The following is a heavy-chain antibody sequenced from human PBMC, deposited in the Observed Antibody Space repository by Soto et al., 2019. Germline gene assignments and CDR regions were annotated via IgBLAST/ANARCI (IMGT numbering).Heavy chain of an antibody. CDR1: GYTFTSYY. J-gene: IGHJ4*02. CDR2: INPGVGST. Sequence: QVQLVQSGAEVKKPGASVTVSCKASGYTFTSYYIHWVRQAPGQGPEWLGIINPGVGSTGFAQNFQDRITLTKDTATSTVFLQLSRLKPEDTAVYYCARGDMSALSPCAEWGQGTLVTVSA. CDR3: ARGDMSALSPCAE. V-gene: IGHV1-46*01. D-gene: IGHD2-15*01.